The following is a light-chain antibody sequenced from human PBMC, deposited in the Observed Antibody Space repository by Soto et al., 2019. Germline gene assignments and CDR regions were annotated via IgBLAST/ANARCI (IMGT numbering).Light chain of an antibody. V-gene: IGKV3-15*01. Sequence: EIVMTQSPATLSVSPGERATLSCRASQSVGSNLAWYQQKPGQAPRLLMYGASTRATDIPARFSGSGSGAEFPLTISSLQSEDFAVYYCQQYNNRPPWTFGQGTKVEIK. CDR2: GAS. J-gene: IGKJ1*01. CDR1: QSVGSN. CDR3: QQYNNRPPWT.